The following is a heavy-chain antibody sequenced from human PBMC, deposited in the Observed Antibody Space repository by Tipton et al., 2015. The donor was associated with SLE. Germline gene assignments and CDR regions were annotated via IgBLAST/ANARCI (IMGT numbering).Heavy chain of an antibody. J-gene: IGHJ6*03. D-gene: IGHD4-17*01. V-gene: IGHV4-59*12. CDR3: ATYGAFVYMDV. CDR1: GGSINNYY. Sequence: TLSLTCTVSGGSINNYYWSWIRQPPGKGLEWIGYIFYSGSTNYNPSLKSRVSMSLDTSKKQFSLYLSSVTAADTAVYYCATYGAFVYMDVWGKGTTVTVSS. CDR2: IFYSGST.